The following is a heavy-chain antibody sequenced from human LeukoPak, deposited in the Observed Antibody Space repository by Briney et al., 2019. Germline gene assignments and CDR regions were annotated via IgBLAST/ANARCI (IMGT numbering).Heavy chain of an antibody. J-gene: IGHJ4*02. CDR2: INHSGST. CDR3: ARRRGYYDSSGFKYYFDY. Sequence: GSLRLSCAASGFTFSNYWISWIRQPPGKGLEWIGEINHSGSTNYNPSLKSRVTISVDTSKNQFSLKLSSVTAADTAVYYCARRRGYYDSSGFKYYFDYWGQGTLVTVSS. V-gene: IGHV4-34*01. CDR1: GFTFSNYW. D-gene: IGHD3-22*01.